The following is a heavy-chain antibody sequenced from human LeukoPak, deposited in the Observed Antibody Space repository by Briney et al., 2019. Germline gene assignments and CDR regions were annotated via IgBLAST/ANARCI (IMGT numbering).Heavy chain of an antibody. V-gene: IGHV4-61*02. CDR2: IYTSGST. CDR1: GGSISSGSYY. CDR3: ARGDLAAAADY. J-gene: IGHJ4*02. Sequence: SETLSLTCTVSGGSISSGSYYWSWIRQPAGKGLEWIGRIYTSGSTSYNPSLKSRVTISVDTSKNQFSLKLSSVTAADTAVYYCARGDLAAAADYWGQGTLVTVSS. D-gene: IGHD6-13*01.